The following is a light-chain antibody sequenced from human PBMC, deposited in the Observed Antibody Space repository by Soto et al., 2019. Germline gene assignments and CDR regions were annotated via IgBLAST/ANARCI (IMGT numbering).Light chain of an antibody. CDR1: QSVYANQ. V-gene: IGKV3-20*01. CDR2: AAS. J-gene: IGKJ1*01. Sequence: EVVVTQSPGTLSLSPGERATLSCRASQSVYANQLAWYQQKPGQAPRLLIYAASSRATGIPDRFSGSGSGTDFNLTITRLEPEDFAVYYCQQYATSPQTFGQGTKVEIK. CDR3: QQYATSPQT.